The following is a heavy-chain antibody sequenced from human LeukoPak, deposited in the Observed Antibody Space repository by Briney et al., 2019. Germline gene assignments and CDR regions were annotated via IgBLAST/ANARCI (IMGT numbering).Heavy chain of an antibody. V-gene: IGHV4-39*01. CDR3: ARLRAAAAGTFDY. Sequence: SETLSLTCTVSGGSISSSSYYWGWIRQPPGKGLEGIGSIYYSGSTYYNPSLKSRVTISVDTSKNQFSLKLSSVTAADTAVYYCARLRAAAAGTFDYWGQGTLVTVSS. D-gene: IGHD6-13*01. CDR2: IYYSGST. J-gene: IGHJ4*02. CDR1: GGSISSSSYY.